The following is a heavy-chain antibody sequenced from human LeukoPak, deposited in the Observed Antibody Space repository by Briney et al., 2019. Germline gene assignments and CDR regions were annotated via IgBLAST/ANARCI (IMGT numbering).Heavy chain of an antibody. D-gene: IGHD3-10*01. V-gene: IGHV4-61*01. J-gene: IGHJ6*02. Sequence: SETLSLTCTVSGGSVSSGSYYWSWIRQPPGRGLEWIAFIHYSGSTSYNPSLKSRVSISIDTSKNQFSVNLSSVTAADTAVYYCARDRDGMDVWGQGTTVTVSS. CDR1: GGSVSSGSYY. CDR3: ARDRDGMDV. CDR2: IHYSGST.